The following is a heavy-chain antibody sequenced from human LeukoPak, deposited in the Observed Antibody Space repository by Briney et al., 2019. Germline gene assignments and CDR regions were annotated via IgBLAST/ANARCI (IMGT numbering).Heavy chain of an antibody. D-gene: IGHD6-6*01. V-gene: IGHV1-8*01. CDR1: GYTFTRYD. Sequence: ASVKVSCKASGYTFTRYDINWVRQATGQGLEWMGWMNPNSGNTGYAQKFQGRVTMTRATSITTAYMELTSLSSDDTAVYYCAREPSLHSSSFYNYWGQGTLVTVSS. J-gene: IGHJ4*02. CDR2: MNPNSGNT. CDR3: AREPSLHSSSFYNY.